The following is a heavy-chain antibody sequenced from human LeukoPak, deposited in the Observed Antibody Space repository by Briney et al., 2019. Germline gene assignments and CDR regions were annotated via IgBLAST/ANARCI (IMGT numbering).Heavy chain of an antibody. D-gene: IGHD3-3*01. CDR3: ARGGYYGSGRYYFDS. CDR1: GFTFSSYW. J-gene: IGHJ4*02. V-gene: IGHV3-74*01. CDR2: INSDGSST. Sequence: PGGSLRLSCAASGFTFSSYWMHWVRQAPGKGLVWVSRINSDGSSTSYADSVKGRFTISRDNAKNTLYLQMNSLRAEDTAVYYCARGGYYGSGRYYFDSWGQGTLVTVSS.